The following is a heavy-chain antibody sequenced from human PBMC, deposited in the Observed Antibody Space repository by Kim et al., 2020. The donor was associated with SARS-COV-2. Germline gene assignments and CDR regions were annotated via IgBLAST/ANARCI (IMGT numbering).Heavy chain of an antibody. J-gene: IGHJ6*03. CDR1: GGSISSGGYY. D-gene: IGHD6-6*01. CDR2: TYYSGST. CDR3: ASGKGHRILVDNYYYYYMDV. Sequence: SETLSLTCTVSGGSISSGGYYWSWIRQHPGNGLEWIGYTYYSGSTYYNPSLKSRVTISVDTSKNQFSLKLSSVTAADTAVYYCASGKGHRILVDNYYYYYMDVWGKGTTVTVSS. V-gene: IGHV4-31*03.